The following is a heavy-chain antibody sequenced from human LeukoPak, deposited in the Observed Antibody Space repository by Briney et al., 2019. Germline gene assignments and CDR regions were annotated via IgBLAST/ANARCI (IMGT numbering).Heavy chain of an antibody. V-gene: IGHV3-23*01. CDR1: GFTFSSYA. J-gene: IGHJ4*02. CDR2: ISGSGGST. Sequence: GGSLRLSSAASGFTFSSYAMSWVRQAPGKGLEWDSAISGSGGSTYYADSVKGRFTISRDNSKNTLYLQMNSLRAEDTAVYYCAKAASRWFGELLLDYWGQGTLVTVSS. D-gene: IGHD3-10*01. CDR3: AKAASRWFGELLLDY.